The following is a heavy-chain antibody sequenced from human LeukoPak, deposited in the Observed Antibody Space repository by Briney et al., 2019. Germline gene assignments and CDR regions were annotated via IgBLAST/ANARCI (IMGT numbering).Heavy chain of an antibody. CDR3: ARDYYGSGSFSGH. CDR2: INPKSGDT. CDR1: GYTFTDYY. D-gene: IGHD3-10*01. Sequence: ASVKVSCTASGYTFTDYYMHWVRQAPGQGLEWMGWINPKSGDTNYAQKFQGRVTMTRDTSISTAYMELSRLTSDDTAVYYCARDYYGSGSFSGHWGQGTLVTVSS. J-gene: IGHJ4*02. V-gene: IGHV1-2*02.